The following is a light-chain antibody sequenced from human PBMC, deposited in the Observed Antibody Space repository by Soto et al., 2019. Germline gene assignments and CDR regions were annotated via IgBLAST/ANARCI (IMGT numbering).Light chain of an antibody. CDR2: DVS. J-gene: IGLJ1*01. CDR1: SSHVGGYNY. V-gene: IGLV2-11*01. CDR3: CSYAGSYV. Sequence: VLTHSGSVCGSTAQSVTISFTATSSHVGGYNYVSWYQQHPGQAPKPMIYDVSKPPSGVADRFSGYKSGKTASLTISGLQDEDEADYYCCSYAGSYVFGTGTKVTV.